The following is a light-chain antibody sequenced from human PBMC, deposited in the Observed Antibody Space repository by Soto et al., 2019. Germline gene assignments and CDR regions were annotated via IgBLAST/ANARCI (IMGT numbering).Light chain of an antibody. V-gene: IGLV2-14*01. CDR1: SSDVVGYNY. Sequence: VLTQPASVSGSPGQSITISCTGTSSDVVGYNYVSWYQQHPGKAPKLMIYDVSNRPSGVSNRFSGSKSGNTASLTISGLQAEDEADYYCSSYTSSSTLNYVFGTGTKVTVL. CDR3: SSYTSSSTLNYV. J-gene: IGLJ1*01. CDR2: DVS.